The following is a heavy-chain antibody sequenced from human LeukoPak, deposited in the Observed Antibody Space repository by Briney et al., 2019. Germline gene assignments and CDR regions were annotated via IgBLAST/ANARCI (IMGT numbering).Heavy chain of an antibody. D-gene: IGHD4-17*01. V-gene: IGHV3-13*01. CDR1: GFTFSSYD. CDR3: ARVLDYGDYVGAFDI. CDR2: IGTAGDT. J-gene: IGHJ3*02. Sequence: GGSLRLSCAASGFTFSSYDMHWVRQATGKGLEWVSAIGTAGDTYYPGSVKGRFTISRENAKNSLYLQMNSLRAGDTAVYYCARVLDYGDYVGAFDIWGQGTMVTVSS.